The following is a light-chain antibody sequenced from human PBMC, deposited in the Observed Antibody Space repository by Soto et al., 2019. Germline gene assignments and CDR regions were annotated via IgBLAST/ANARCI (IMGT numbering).Light chain of an antibody. CDR2: DAA. CDR1: QNINTY. J-gene: IGKJ3*01. V-gene: IGKV1-39*01. CDR3: QQTSSAXFT. Sequence: DIQMTQSPYSLSAAVGDRVTIACRASQNINTYLNWYQQKPGKAPKLLIFDAASLQSGVPSRFSGGGSRTDFTLTITSLQPEDFATYYCQQTSSAXFTFGTGTKV.